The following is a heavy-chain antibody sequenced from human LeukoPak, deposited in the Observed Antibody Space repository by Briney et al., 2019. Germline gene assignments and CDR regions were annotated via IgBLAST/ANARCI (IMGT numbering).Heavy chain of an antibody. J-gene: IGHJ4*02. CDR2: IYYSGST. CDR1: GGSISSGDYY. CDR3: ARGSYETPSFDY. D-gene: IGHD1-26*01. V-gene: IGHV4-30-4*08. Sequence: SETLSLTCTVSGGSISSGDYYWSWIRQPPGKGLEWIGYIYYSGSTYYNPSLKSRVTISVGTSKNQFSLKLSSVTAADTAVYYCARGSYETPSFDYWGQGTLVTVSS.